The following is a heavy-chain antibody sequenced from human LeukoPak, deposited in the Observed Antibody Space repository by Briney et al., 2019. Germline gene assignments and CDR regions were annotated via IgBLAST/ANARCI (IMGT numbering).Heavy chain of an antibody. D-gene: IGHD6-13*01. CDR3: AREYSSFEY. CDR1: GGSISTYY. CDR2: IHYSGST. J-gene: IGHJ4*02. Sequence: SETLSLTCTVSGGSISTYYWSWIRPPPGKGLEWIGYIHYSGSTDYNPSLRSRVTISVDTSKNQLSLKLTSVTAADTAVYYCAREYSSFEYWGQGTLVTVSS. V-gene: IGHV4-59*01.